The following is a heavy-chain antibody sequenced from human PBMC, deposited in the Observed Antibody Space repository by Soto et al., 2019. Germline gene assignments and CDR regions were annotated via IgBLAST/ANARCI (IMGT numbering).Heavy chain of an antibody. D-gene: IGHD2-15*01. J-gene: IGHJ4*02. V-gene: IGHV3-23*01. CDR3: STLGGTALDY. CDR2: ISGSGGST. CDR1: GFTFSSYG. Sequence: GGSLRLSCAASGFTFSSYGMSWVRQAPGKGLEWVSAISGSGGSTYYADSVKGRFTISRDNSKNTLYLQMNSLRIEDTAVYYCSTLGGTALDYWGQGTLVTVSS.